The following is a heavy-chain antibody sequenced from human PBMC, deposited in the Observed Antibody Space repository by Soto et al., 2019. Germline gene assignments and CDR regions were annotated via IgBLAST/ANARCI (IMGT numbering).Heavy chain of an antibody. Sequence: QLLESGPGLVKPSETLSLTCTVSGGSISSSSYYWGWIRQPPGKGLEWIGSIYYSGSTYYNPSLKSRVTISVDTSKNQFSLKLSSVTAADTAVYYCASMSPEGYFDYWGQGTLVTVSS. CDR3: ASMSPEGYFDY. CDR1: GGSISSSSYY. J-gene: IGHJ4*02. CDR2: IYYSGST. V-gene: IGHV4-39*01. D-gene: IGHD3-16*01.